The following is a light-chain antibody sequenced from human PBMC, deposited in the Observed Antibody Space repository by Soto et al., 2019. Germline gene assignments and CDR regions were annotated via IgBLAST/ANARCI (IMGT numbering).Light chain of an antibody. Sequence: DLQMTQSPSSLSASVGDRVTITCRASQNINSYLNWYQQKPGKAPNLLIYAASNLQSGVPSRFSGSGSGTDFTLTISSLQPEDFATYYCQQSYSTPVTFGQGTKVDIK. CDR3: QQSYSTPVT. CDR1: QNINSY. CDR2: AAS. J-gene: IGKJ1*01. V-gene: IGKV1-39*01.